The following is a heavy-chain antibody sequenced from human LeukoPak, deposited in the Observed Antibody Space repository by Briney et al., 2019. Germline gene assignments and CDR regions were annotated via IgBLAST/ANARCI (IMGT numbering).Heavy chain of an antibody. CDR2: IYHSGST. CDR3: ARPFCLRQRCYFDF. J-gene: IGHJ4*02. Sequence: SETLSLTCVVSGYSISSTYYWGWIRQPPGKGLERIGSIYHSGSTYYNSSLKSRVTISIDTSKNQFSLKLTSVTAADTAVYYCARPFCLRQRCYFDFWGQGTLVTVSS. D-gene: IGHD3-16*01. CDR1: GYSISSTYY. V-gene: IGHV4-38-2*01.